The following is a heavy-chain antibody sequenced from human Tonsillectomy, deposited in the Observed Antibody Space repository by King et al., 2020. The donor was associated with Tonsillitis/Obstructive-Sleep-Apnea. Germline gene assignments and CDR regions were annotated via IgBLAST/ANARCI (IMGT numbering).Heavy chain of an antibody. J-gene: IGHJ6*03. CDR2: IKSETDGGTT. V-gene: IGHV3-15*01. CDR1: GFSFSHAW. Sequence: VQLVESGGGLVKPGGSLRLSCAASGFSFSHAWMSWVRQAPGKGLEWVGRIKSETDGGTTDYAAPVKGRFTISRDDSKNMLYLQMNSLKTEDTAVYYCTDIVVIPAAIPHVGYMYYHFMDVGGKGTTVTVSS. D-gene: IGHD2-2*01. CDR3: TDIVVIPAAIPHVGYMYYHFMDV.